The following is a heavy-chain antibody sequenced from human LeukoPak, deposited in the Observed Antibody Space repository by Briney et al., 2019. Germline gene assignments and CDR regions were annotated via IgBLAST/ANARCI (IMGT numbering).Heavy chain of an antibody. CDR1: GGSFSGYY. CDR2: ISHSGST. V-gene: IGHV4-34*01. J-gene: IGHJ4*02. Sequence: SETLSLTCAVYGGSFSGYYWSWIRQPPGKGLEWIGEISHSGSTNYNPSLKSRVTISVDTSKNQFSLKLSSVTAADTAVYYCASTHSSGKSDYWGQGTLVTVSS. CDR3: ASTHSSGKSDY. D-gene: IGHD3-10*01.